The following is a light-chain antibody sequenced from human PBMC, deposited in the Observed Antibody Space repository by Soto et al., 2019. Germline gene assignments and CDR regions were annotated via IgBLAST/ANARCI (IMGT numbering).Light chain of an antibody. CDR2: GAS. CDR1: QSVSSIY. V-gene: IGKV3-20*01. J-gene: IGKJ1*01. CDR3: QQHGSSPGWT. Sequence: EIVLTVYPCTLSLSPGETATLSCRASQSVSSIYLAWYQQKPGQAPRLLIYGASSRATGIPDRFSGSGSGTDFTPTISRLEPEDFAVYYCQQHGSSPGWTCGQGTKVDIK.